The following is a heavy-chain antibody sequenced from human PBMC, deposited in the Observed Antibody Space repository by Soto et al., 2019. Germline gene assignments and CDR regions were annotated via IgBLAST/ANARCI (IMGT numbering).Heavy chain of an antibody. D-gene: IGHD6-19*01. V-gene: IGHV3-72*01. CDR1: GLFFSDYY. J-gene: IGHJ6*02. CDR3: AMLGGWSGGSSGMDV. Sequence: EVQLVESGGGLVQPGGSLRLSCAASGLFFSDYYMDWVRQAPGKGLEWVGRIRRKANSYTTEYAASVKGRFTISRDDSKNSLYLQMNSLKTEDTAVYYCAMLGGWSGGSSGMDVWGQGTTVTVSS. CDR2: IRRKANSYTT.